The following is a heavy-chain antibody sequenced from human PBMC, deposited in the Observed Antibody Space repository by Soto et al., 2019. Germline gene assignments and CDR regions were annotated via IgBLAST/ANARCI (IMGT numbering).Heavy chain of an antibody. Sequence: QVQLVQSGAEVKRPGASVKDSCKASGYTFTNYYMHWERQAPGQGLEWMGVIHYSGATPTYAQKLQGRVTMARDKSPRTVYVEMSSLTYEDTAVYYCARGGAELATIVTFYYWGQGTLVTVSS. D-gene: IGHD4-4*01. J-gene: IGHJ4*02. CDR3: ARGGAELATIVTFYY. V-gene: IGHV1-46*01. CDR2: IHYSGATP. CDR1: GYTFTNYY.